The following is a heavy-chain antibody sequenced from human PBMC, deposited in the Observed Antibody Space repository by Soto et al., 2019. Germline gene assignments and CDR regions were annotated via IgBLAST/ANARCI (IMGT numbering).Heavy chain of an antibody. Sequence: SETLSLTCTVSGGSISSYYWSWIRQPPGKGLEWIGYIYYSGSTNYNPSLKSRVTISVDTSKNQFSLKLSPVTAADTAVYYCARDHRVAARPREPEDYYYYYGMDVWGQGTTVTVSS. CDR3: ARDHRVAARPREPEDYYYYYGMDV. J-gene: IGHJ6*02. D-gene: IGHD6-6*01. CDR1: GGSISSYY. V-gene: IGHV4-59*01. CDR2: IYYSGST.